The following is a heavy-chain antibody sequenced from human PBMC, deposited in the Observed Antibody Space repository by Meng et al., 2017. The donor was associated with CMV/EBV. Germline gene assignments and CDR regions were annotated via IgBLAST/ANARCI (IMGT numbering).Heavy chain of an antibody. V-gene: IGHV3-11*04. D-gene: IGHD3-10*01. CDR2: ISSSGSTI. Sequence: GESLKTSRAASGFTFSDYYMSWIRQAPGKGLEWVSYISSSGSTIYHADSMRGRFTISRDNAKNSLYLQINSLGAEDTAVYYCARAGGMYVGGSGIDYFDYWGQGTLVTVSS. CDR3: ARAGGMYVGGSGIDYFDY. CDR1: GFTFSDYY. J-gene: IGHJ4*02.